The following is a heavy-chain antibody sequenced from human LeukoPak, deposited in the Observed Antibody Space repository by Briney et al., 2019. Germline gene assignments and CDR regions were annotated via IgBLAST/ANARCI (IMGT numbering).Heavy chain of an antibody. CDR2: IKRKADGGTT. CDR1: GFTFSNAW. Sequence: PGGSLRLSCATPGFTFSNAWMSWVRQAPGKGLEWVGRIKRKADGGTTDYAAPVKDRFTISRDDSKTTLYLQMNSLKPDDTAVYFCNTGTAAADYWGQGTQVTVSS. D-gene: IGHD6-25*01. CDR3: NTGTAAADY. V-gene: IGHV3-15*01. J-gene: IGHJ4*02.